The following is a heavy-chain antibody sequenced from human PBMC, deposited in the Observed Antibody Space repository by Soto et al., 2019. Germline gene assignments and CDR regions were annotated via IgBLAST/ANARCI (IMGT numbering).Heavy chain of an antibody. Sequence: GESLKISCKGSGYSFTNYWIGWVRQMPGKGLEWMGIIYPGDSDTRYSPSFQGQVTISADKSISTAYLQWSSLKASDTAMYFCGRQPYGDYGVMDGWGQVTRVTASS. CDR1: GYSFTNYW. J-gene: IGHJ6*02. CDR2: IYPGDSDT. D-gene: IGHD4-17*01. V-gene: IGHV5-51*01. CDR3: GRQPYGDYGVMDG.